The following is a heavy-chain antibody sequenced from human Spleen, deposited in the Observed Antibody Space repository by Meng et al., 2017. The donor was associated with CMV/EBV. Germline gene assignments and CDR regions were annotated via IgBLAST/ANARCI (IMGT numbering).Heavy chain of an antibody. CDR3: ARESYSGVMGITDFYHYGVDV. J-gene: IGHJ6*02. V-gene: IGHV4-39*07. CDR2: IHHSGST. CDR1: GGSISSRSYY. Sequence: SETLSLTCTVSGGSISSRSYYWGWIRQPPGKGLEVIGTIHHSGSTYYNPSLKSRVTISVDTSKKQYSLRLTSVTAADTAVYYCARESYSGVMGITDFYHYGVDVWGQGITVTVSS. D-gene: IGHD3-22*01.